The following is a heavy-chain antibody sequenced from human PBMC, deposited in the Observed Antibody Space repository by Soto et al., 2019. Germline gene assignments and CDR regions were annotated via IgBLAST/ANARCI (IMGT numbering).Heavy chain of an antibody. J-gene: IGHJ6*02. CDR1: GYDFSSYA. CDR3: GKDGGDCGYRLIYYYYIGLDV. Sequence: QVQLVQSGAEEKQPGASVRLSCKASGYDFSSYAMHWVRQAPGQRLEWMGWINIGSGNTEYSQNFQDRITITRDTSSSTVYMELNSLKAGDTGVYYCGKDGGDCGYRLIYYYYIGLDVWGQGTMVTVSS. D-gene: IGHD5-12*01. CDR2: INIGSGNT. V-gene: IGHV1-3*04.